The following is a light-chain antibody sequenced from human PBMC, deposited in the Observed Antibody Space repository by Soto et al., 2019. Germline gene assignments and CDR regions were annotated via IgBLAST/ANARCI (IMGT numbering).Light chain of an antibody. CDR3: RYCTGSSPLV. Sequence: QSALTQPASVSGSPGQSITISCTGTSSDVGGYNYVSWYQQHPGKAPKLMIYEVSNRPSGVSNRFSGSKSGNTASLTISGPQGGEGANYYSRYCTGSSPLVFGGGTNPTVL. CDR1: SSDVGGYNY. J-gene: IGLJ2*01. CDR2: EVS. V-gene: IGLV2-14*01.